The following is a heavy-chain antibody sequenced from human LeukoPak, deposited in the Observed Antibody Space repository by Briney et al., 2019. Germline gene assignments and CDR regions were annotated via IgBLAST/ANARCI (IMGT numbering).Heavy chain of an antibody. D-gene: IGHD6-13*01. J-gene: IGHJ4*02. CDR3: AKDRETTASGTFDY. CDR2: ISDDGSNK. CDR1: GFTFRNYG. Sequence: GGSLRLSCAASGFTFRNYGMHCLRQAPGKGLKWVAVISDDGSNKNYADSVKGRFTISRDNSNNTLYLQMNSLRAEDTAVYYCAKDRETTASGTFDYWGQGTLVTVSS. V-gene: IGHV3-30*18.